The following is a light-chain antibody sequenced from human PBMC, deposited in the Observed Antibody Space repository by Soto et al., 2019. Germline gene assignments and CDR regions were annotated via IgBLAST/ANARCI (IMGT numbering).Light chain of an antibody. CDR1: QSISSW. J-gene: IGKJ4*01. V-gene: IGKV1-5*01. Sequence: DIQMTQSPSTLSASVGDRVTITCRASQSISSWLAWYQQKPGKAPKLLIYDASSLESGVPSRFSGSGSGTDFTLTISSLQTDDFATYYCQQYNSYSALTFGGGTKVEIK. CDR2: DAS. CDR3: QQYNSYSALT.